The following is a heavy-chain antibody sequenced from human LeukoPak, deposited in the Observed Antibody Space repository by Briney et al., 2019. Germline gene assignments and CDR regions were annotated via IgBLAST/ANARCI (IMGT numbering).Heavy chain of an antibody. CDR1: GGSVNSSSFY. Sequence: SETLSLTCTVSGGSVNSSSFYWGWIRQPPGKGLEWIGSICYSGSTYYKPSLKSRVTISVDTSKNQFSLKLSSVTAADTAVYYCARDRPHVPLDYWGQGTLVTVSS. CDR3: ARDRPHVPLDY. J-gene: IGHJ4*02. CDR2: ICYSGST. V-gene: IGHV4-39*07.